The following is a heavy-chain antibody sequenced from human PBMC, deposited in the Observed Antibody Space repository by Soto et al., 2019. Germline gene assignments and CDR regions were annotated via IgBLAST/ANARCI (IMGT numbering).Heavy chain of an antibody. CDR3: ASPLPHTGGFDY. Sequence: QLQLQESGPGLVKPSETLSLTCTVSGGSISSSSYYWDWIRQPPGKGLEWIGSIYYSGSTYYNPSLKSRVTISVDTSKNQFSLKLSSVTAADTAVYYCASPLPHTGGFDYWGQGTLVTVSS. CDR1: GGSISSSSYY. V-gene: IGHV4-39*01. J-gene: IGHJ4*02. CDR2: IYYSGST. D-gene: IGHD2-2*02.